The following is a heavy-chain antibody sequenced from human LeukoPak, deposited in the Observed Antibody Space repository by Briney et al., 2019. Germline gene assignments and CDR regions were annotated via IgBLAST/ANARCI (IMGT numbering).Heavy chain of an antibody. CDR3: ARDKHTGYETFDY. V-gene: IGHV1-18*01. CDR2: ISGYNGNT. J-gene: IGHJ4*02. D-gene: IGHD5-12*01. CDR1: GYIFTDYG. Sequence: GASVKVSCKASGYIFTDYGISWVRQAPGQGFEWMGWISGYNGNTNYAQSLQGRVTMTTDTSTSTTYMELRSLRSDDTAVYYCARDKHTGYETFDYWGQGTPVTVSS.